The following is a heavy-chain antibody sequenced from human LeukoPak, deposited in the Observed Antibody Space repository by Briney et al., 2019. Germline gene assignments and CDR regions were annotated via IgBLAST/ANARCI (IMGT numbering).Heavy chain of an antibody. J-gene: IGHJ4*02. CDR1: GYTLTELS. CDR3: ATDPAGDGDNDY. Sequence: ASVKVSCKVSGYTLTELSMHWVRQAPGKGLEWMGGFDPEDGETIYAQKFQGRVTMTEDTSTDTAYMGLSSLRSEDTAVYYCATDPAGDGDNDYWGQGTLVTVSS. V-gene: IGHV1-24*01. CDR2: FDPEDGET. D-gene: IGHD4-17*01.